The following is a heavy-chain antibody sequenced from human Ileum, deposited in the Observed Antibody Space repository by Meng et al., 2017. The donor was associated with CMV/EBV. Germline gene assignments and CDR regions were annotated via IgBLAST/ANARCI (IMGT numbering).Heavy chain of an antibody. J-gene: IGHJ4*02. CDR3: ARVARDGYTGHYDN. V-gene: IGHV3-64*02. CDR1: GFTFNRFA. Sequence: GESLKISCAVPGFTFNRFAMHWVRQAPGKGLEYVSAISSDGGSSYYADSVRGRFTISRDNLKNTLYLQMGSLRAEDMAVYYCARVARDGYTGHYDNWGQGTLVTVSS. D-gene: IGHD5-24*01. CDR2: ISSDGGSS.